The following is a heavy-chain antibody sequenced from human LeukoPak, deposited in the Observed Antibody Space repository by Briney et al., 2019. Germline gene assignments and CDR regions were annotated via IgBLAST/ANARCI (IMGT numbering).Heavy chain of an antibody. J-gene: IGHJ4*02. D-gene: IGHD3-10*01. CDR2: IFYSGRT. V-gene: IGHV4-39*07. CDR1: GGSISSSTTY. CDR3: ARDGSGAIDY. Sequence: SETLSLTCTVSGGSISSSTTYWGWIRQPPGKGLEWIASIFYSGRTWNNPSLKSRVTISVDTSKNQFSLKVSAVTAADTAVYYCARDGSGAIDYWGQGTLVTVSS.